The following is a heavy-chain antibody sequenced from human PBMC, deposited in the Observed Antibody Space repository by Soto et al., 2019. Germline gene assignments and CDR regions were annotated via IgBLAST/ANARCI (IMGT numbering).Heavy chain of an antibody. CDR2: IYYIGTT. CDR3: ARSGSNSGADAFDT. V-gene: IGHV4-61*01. D-gene: IGHD5-18*01. J-gene: IGHJ3*02. CDR1: GGSVSSGRYY. Sequence: ASETLSLTCTVSGGSVSSGRYYWSWIRQPPGKGLEWIGHIYYIGTTHYSPSLKSRVTISLDTSKNQFSLRLSSVTAADTAVYYCARSGSNSGADAFDTWGQGTMVTVSS.